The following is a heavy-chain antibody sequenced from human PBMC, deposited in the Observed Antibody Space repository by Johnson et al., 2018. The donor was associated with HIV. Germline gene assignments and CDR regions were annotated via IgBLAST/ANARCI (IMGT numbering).Heavy chain of an antibody. Sequence: MQLVESGGGLVQPGGSLRLSCAASGFTVSSNYINWVRQAPGQGLEWVPVIYSGGSTYYADSVKGRFTISRDNSKNTLYLQMNSLRAEDTAVYYCARDQGGSYYAAFDIWGQGTMVTVSS. J-gene: IGHJ3*02. CDR2: IYSGGST. V-gene: IGHV3-66*01. D-gene: IGHD1-26*01. CDR1: GFTVSSNY. CDR3: ARDQGGSYYAAFDI.